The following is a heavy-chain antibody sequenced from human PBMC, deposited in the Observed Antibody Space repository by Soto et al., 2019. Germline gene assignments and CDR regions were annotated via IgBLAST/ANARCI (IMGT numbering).Heavy chain of an antibody. CDR1: GFTFSSYA. CDR3: ARDPEQWLVPHYFDY. J-gene: IGHJ4*02. V-gene: IGHV3-30-3*01. Sequence: GGSLRLSCAASGFTFSSYAMHWVRQAPGKGLEWVAVISYDGSNKYYADSVKGRFTISRDNSKNTLYLQMNSLRAEDTAVYYCARDPEQWLVPHYFDYWGQGTLVTVSS. CDR2: ISYDGSNK. D-gene: IGHD6-19*01.